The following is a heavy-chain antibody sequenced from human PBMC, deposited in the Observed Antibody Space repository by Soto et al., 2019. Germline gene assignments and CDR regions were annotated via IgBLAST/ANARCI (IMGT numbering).Heavy chain of an antibody. CDR3: AKERDVDTFYLDY. CDR1: GFTFDDYA. D-gene: IGHD5-18*01. CDR2: ISWNSGSI. Sequence: EVQLVESGGGLVQPGRSLRLSCAASGFTFDDYAMHWVRQAPGKGLEWVSGISWNSGSIGYADSVKGRFTISRDNAKNSLYLQMNSLRAEYTALYYCAKERDVDTFYLDYWGQGTLVTGSS. J-gene: IGHJ4*02. V-gene: IGHV3-9*01.